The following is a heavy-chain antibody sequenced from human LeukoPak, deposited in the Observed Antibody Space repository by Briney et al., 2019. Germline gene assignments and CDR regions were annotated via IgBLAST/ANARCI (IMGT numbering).Heavy chain of an antibody. CDR3: ARARYLTGSRDDAFDI. J-gene: IGHJ3*02. Sequence: ASVKVSFKASGYTFPRYGISWVRQAPGQGVEWMAWISAYNGNTDYAQILQGRVTMTTDTSTSTAYMELRSLTSDDSAVYYCARARYLTGSRDDAFDIWGQGTVVTVSS. CDR1: GYTFPRYG. V-gene: IGHV1-18*01. CDR2: ISAYNGNT. D-gene: IGHD1-26*01.